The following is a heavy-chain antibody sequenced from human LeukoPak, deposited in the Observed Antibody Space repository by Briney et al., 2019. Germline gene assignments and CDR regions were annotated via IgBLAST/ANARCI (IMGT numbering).Heavy chain of an antibody. J-gene: IGHJ5*02. CDR3: AREYYYGSGSYYSEPPGVGFDP. CDR2: IIPIFGTA. V-gene: IGHV1-69*01. D-gene: IGHD3-10*01. CDR1: GGTFSSYA. Sequence: SVKVSCKASGGTFSSYAISWVRQAPGQGLEWMGGIIPIFGTANYAQKFQGRVTITADESTSTAYMELSSLTSEDTAVYYCAREYYYGSGSYYSEPPGVGFDPWGQGTLVTVSS.